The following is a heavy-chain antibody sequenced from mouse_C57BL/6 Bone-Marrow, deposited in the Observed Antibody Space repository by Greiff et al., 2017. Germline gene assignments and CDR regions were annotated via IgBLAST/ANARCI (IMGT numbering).Heavy chain of an antibody. V-gene: IGHV1-4*01. D-gene: IGHD1-1*01. CDR3: AYGSSPWFAY. CDR2: INPSSGYT. J-gene: IGHJ3*01. Sequence: QVQLQQSGAELARPGASVKMSCKASGYTFTSYTMHWVKQRPGQGLEWIGYINPSSGYTKYNQKFKDKATLTADNSSSTAYMQLSSLTSEDSAVYYCAYGSSPWFAYWGQGTLGTVSA. CDR1: GYTFTSYT.